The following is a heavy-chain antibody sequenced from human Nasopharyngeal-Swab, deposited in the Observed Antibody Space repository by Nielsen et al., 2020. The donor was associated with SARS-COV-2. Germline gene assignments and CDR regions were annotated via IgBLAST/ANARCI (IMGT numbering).Heavy chain of an antibody. CDR2: IWYDGSNK. Sequence: WIRQPPGKGLEWVAVIWYDGSNKYYADSVKGRFTISRDNSKNTLYLQMNSLRAEDTAVYYCARDPPSSIVGATSSGDYWGQGTLVTSPQ. CDR3: ARDPPSSIVGATSSGDY. D-gene: IGHD1-26*01. J-gene: IGHJ4*02. V-gene: IGHV3-33*01.